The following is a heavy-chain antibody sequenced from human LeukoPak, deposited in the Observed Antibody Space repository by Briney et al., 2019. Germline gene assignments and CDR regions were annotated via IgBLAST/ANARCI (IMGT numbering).Heavy chain of an antibody. J-gene: IGHJ6*02. CDR3: ARGDSSSWYYYYCGMDV. CDR1: GYTFTSYD. CDR2: MNPNSGNT. V-gene: IGHV1-8*01. Sequence: ASVKVSCKASGYTFTSYDINWVRQATGQGLEWMGWMNPNSGNTGYAQKFQGRVTMTRNTSISTAYMELSSLRSEDTAVYYCARGDSSSWYYYYCGMDVWGQGTTVTVSS. D-gene: IGHD6-13*01.